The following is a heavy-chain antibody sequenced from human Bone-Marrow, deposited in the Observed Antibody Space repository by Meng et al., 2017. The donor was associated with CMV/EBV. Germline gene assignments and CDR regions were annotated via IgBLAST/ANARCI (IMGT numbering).Heavy chain of an antibody. CDR2: IKQDGSEK. J-gene: IGHJ4*02. V-gene: IGHV3-7*03. CDR3: AKADCDRSGCKLIDY. CDR1: GFTFSSYW. D-gene: IGHD6-19*01. Sequence: GESLKISCAASGFTFSSYWMSWVRQAPGKGLEWVANIKQDGSEKYYVDSVKGRFTISRDNAKNSLYLQMNNLRAEDTAVYYCAKADCDRSGCKLIDYWGQGTLVTVSS.